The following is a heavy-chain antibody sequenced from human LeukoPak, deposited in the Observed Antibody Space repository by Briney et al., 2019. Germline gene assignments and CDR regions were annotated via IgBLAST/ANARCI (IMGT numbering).Heavy chain of an antibody. CDR1: GFTFSSYS. V-gene: IGHV3-21*01. J-gene: IGHJ4*02. CDR3: ARDNSTRKQLWFYFDY. D-gene: IGHD5-18*01. Sequence: GGSLRLSCAASGFTFSSYSMNWVRQAPGKGLEWVSSISSSSSYIYYADSVKGRFTISRDNAKNSLYLQMNSLRAEDTAVYYCARDNSTRKQLWFYFDYWGQGTLVTVSS. CDR2: ISSSSSYI.